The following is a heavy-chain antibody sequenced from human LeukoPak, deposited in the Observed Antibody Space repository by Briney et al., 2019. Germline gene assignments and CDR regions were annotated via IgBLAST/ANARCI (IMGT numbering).Heavy chain of an antibody. CDR2: VSYDGSYK. D-gene: IGHD1-26*01. CDR1: GFTFSKFA. CDR3: ARDTGWWELLRWRGFDY. Sequence: PGRSLRLSCAAAGFTFSKFAMHWVRQAPGKGLEWVAVVSYDGSYKYYADSVKGRFTIPRDNSKNTLYLQMNSLRAEDTAVYYCARDTGWWELLRWRGFDYWGQGTLVTVSS. J-gene: IGHJ4*02. V-gene: IGHV3-30*04.